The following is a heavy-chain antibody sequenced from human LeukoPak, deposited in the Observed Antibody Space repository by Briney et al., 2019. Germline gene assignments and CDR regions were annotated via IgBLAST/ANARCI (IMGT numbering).Heavy chain of an antibody. CDR2: ISISGDNT. Sequence: GGALRLSWAASGFPFCTYAMSWVRQAPGEGLELVSAISISGDNTYYAASVKGRFTISRDNSKNPLYLQMNTLRAEHTAVYYSAKDRGGEQGWFDPRGEGTLFTASP. CDR1: GFPFCTYA. J-gene: IGHJ5*02. V-gene: IGHV3-23*01. CDR3: AKDRGGEQGWFDP. D-gene: IGHD6-13*01.